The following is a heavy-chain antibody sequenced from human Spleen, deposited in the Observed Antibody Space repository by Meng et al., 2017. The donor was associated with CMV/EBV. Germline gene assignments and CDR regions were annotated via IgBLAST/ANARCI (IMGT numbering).Heavy chain of an antibody. J-gene: IGHJ4*02. CDR3: ARDGGYDILTGYYRDY. Sequence: GESLKISCAASGFTFSSYAMSWVRQAPGKGLEWVSAISGSGGSTYYADSVKGRFTISRDNSKNTLYLQMNSLRAEDTAVYYCARDGGYDILTGYYRDYWGQGTLVTVSS. CDR2: ISGSGGST. V-gene: IGHV3-23*01. CDR1: GFTFSSYA. D-gene: IGHD3-9*01.